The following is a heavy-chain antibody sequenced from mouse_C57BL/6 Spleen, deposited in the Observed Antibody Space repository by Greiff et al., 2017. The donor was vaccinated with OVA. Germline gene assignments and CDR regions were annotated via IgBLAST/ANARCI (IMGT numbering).Heavy chain of an antibody. J-gene: IGHJ2*01. CDR3: TRGDYGGSYGY. V-gene: IGHV1-15*01. Sequence: VQLQQSGAELVRPGASVTLSCKASGYTFTDYEMHWVKQTPVHGLEWIGAIDPETGGTAYNQKFKGKAILTADKSSSTAYMELRSLTSEDSAVYYCTRGDYGGSYGYWGQGTTLTVSS. D-gene: IGHD1-1*01. CDR2: IDPETGGT. CDR1: GYTFTDYE.